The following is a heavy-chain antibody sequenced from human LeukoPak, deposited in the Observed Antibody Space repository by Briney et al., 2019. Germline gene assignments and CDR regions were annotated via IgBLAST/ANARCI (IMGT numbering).Heavy chain of an antibody. J-gene: IGHJ4*02. CDR3: ARESELWFGELLHNYFDY. D-gene: IGHD3-10*01. V-gene: IGHV4-59*12. CDR1: GGSLSSYY. CDR2: IYYSGST. Sequence: SETLSLTCTVSGGSLSSYYWSWIRQPPGKGLEWIGYIYYSGSTNYNPSLKSRVTISVDTSKNQFSLKLSSVTAADTAVYYCARESELWFGELLHNYFDYWGQGTLVTVSS.